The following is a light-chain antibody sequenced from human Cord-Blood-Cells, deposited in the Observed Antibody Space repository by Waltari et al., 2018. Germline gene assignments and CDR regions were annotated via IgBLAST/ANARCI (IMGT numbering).Light chain of an antibody. Sequence: DIVMTRSPDSLAVSLGERATINCKSSQRVLYSPNNKNYLAWYQQKPGQPPKLLIYWASTRESGVPDRFSGSGSGTDFTLTISSLQAEDVAVYYCQQYYSTPRTFGQGTKVEIK. CDR1: QRVLYSPNNKNY. CDR2: WAS. CDR3: QQYYSTPRT. V-gene: IGKV4-1*01. J-gene: IGKJ1*01.